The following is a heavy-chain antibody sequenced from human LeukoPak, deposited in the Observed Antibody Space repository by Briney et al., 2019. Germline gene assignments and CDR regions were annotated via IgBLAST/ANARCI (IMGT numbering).Heavy chain of an antibody. V-gene: IGHV1-18*01. CDR1: GYTFTSYG. D-gene: IGHD3-16*02. J-gene: IGHJ4*02. Sequence: ASVKVSCKAPGYTFTSYGISWVRQAPGQGLEWMGWISAYNGNTNYAQKLQGRVTMTTDTSTNTAYMELRSLRSDDTAVYYCARDEDMITFGGVIVRGGDYWGQGTLVTVSS. CDR2: ISAYNGNT. CDR3: ARDEDMITFGGVIVRGGDY.